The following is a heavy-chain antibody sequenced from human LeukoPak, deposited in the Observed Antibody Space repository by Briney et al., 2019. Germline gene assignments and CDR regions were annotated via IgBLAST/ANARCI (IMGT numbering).Heavy chain of an antibody. J-gene: IGHJ2*01. CDR3: ARDRLGTYWYFDL. V-gene: IGHV4-4*07. Sequence: SETLSLTCTVSGGSISSYYWSWIRQPAGKGLEWIGRIFTTGSTNYNPSLKSRVSISIDTSKNQFSLKLSSVTAADTAVYYCARDRLGTYWYFDLWGRGTLVTVSA. CDR1: GGSISSYY. CDR2: IFTTGST. D-gene: IGHD1-7*01.